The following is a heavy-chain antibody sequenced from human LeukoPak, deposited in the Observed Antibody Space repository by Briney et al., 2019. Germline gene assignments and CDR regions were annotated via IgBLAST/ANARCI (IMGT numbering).Heavy chain of an antibody. J-gene: IGHJ3*02. CDR2: ISYDGSNK. CDR1: GFTFSSYA. V-gene: IGHV3-30-3*01. CDR3: ARGWSYDYGDSDAFDI. D-gene: IGHD4-17*01. Sequence: PGRSLRLSCAASGFTFSSYAMHWVRQAPGKGLEWVAVISYDGSNKYYADSVKGRFTISRDNSKNTLYLQMNSLRAEDTAVYYCARGWSYDYGDSDAFDIWGQGTMVTVSS.